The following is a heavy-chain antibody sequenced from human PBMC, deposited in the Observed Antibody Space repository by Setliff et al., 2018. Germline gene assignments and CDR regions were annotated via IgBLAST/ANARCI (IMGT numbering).Heavy chain of an antibody. CDR2: IKQDGSEK. CDR3: ARHNTNLQPNDY. CDR1: GFTFTDYW. Sequence: TGGSLRLSCAASGFTFTDYWMTWVRQAPGKGLEWVANIKQDGSEKSYVDSVKGRFTISRDNAKNSVYLQMNSLRAEDTAVYFCARHNTNLQPNDYWGQGTLVTVSS. V-gene: IGHV3-7*01. D-gene: IGHD1-1*01. J-gene: IGHJ4*02.